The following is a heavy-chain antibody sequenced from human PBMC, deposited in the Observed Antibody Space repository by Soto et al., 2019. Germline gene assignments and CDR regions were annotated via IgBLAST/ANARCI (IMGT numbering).Heavy chain of an antibody. CDR1: GFTFDDYG. Sequence: PGGSLRLSWAASGFTFDDYGMSWVRQAPGKGLEWVSGINWNGGSTGYADSVKGRFTISRDNAKNSLYLQMNSLRAEDTALYHCARGRIAAAGTLDYWGQGTLVTVSS. V-gene: IGHV3-20*01. J-gene: IGHJ4*02. D-gene: IGHD6-13*01. CDR2: INWNGGST. CDR3: ARGRIAAAGTLDY.